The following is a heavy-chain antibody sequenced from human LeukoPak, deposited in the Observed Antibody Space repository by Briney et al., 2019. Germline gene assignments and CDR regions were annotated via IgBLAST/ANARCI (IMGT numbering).Heavy chain of an antibody. CDR3: ARSDGEIAAADPFDY. CDR2: INPSGGST. D-gene: IGHD6-13*01. V-gene: IGHV1-46*01. CDR1: GYTFTSYY. J-gene: IGHJ4*02. Sequence: GASMKVSCKASGYTFTSYYMHWVRQAPGQGLEWMGIINPSGGSTSYAQKFQGRVTMTRDMSTSTVYMELSSLRSEDTAVYYCARSDGEIAAADPFDYWGQGTLVTVSS.